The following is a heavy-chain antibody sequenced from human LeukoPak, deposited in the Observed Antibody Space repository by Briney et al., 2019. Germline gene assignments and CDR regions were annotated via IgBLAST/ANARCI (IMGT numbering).Heavy chain of an antibody. V-gene: IGHV3-23*01. J-gene: IGHJ6*02. Sequence: EGSLRLSCAPSGFTVSDYAMSWVRQAPGKGLVWVSAIRGSGLTTFYADSVKGRFTISRDNSKNTLYLQMNSLRTEDTALYYCAKDLFSGTVATPYFYYYGMDVWGQGTTVTVSS. D-gene: IGHD6-19*01. CDR2: IRGSGLTT. CDR1: GFTVSDYA. CDR3: AKDLFSGTVATPYFYYYGMDV.